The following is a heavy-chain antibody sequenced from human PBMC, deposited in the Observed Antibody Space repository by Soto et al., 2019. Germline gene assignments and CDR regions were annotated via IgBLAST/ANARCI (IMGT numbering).Heavy chain of an antibody. D-gene: IGHD6-19*01. V-gene: IGHV1-69*01. CDR3: ARDRTVAKGSHNWFDP. CDR2: IIPIFGTA. CDR1: GGTFSSYA. J-gene: IGHJ5*02. Sequence: QVQLVQSGAEVKKPGSSVKVSCKASGGTFSSYAISWVRQAPGQGLEWMGEIIPIFGTANYAQKFQGRVTITADESTSTAYMELSSLRSEDTAVYYCARDRTVAKGSHNWFDPWGQGTLVTVSS.